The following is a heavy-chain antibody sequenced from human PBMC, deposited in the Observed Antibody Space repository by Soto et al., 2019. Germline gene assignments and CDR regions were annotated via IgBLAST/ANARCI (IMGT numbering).Heavy chain of an antibody. CDR1: GFTLTTYT. D-gene: IGHD3-10*01. CDR2: ITSSSGHI. Sequence: EVQLVASGGGLVKPGGSLRLSCEASGFTLTTYTMNWVRQASGKGLEWVSSITSSSGHIYYADSVKGRFTISRDNARNSLYLQMNRLRAEDTAVYYCVRERGLSSSYGMDVWGQGTTVTVSS. J-gene: IGHJ6*02. V-gene: IGHV3-21*02. CDR3: VRERGLSSSYGMDV.